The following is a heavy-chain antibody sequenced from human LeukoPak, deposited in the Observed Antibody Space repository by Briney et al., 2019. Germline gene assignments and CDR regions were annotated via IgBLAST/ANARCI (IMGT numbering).Heavy chain of an antibody. Sequence: SETLSLTCTVSGGSTNNYDWSWIRQPPGKGLEWIGYIHYSGSTNYNPSLKSRVTISVDTSKNQFSLKVTSVSAADTAVYYCAATTRVAATGTVLGYWGQGTLVTVSS. CDR3: AATTRVAATGTVLGY. CDR1: GGSTNNYD. V-gene: IGHV4-59*08. D-gene: IGHD6-13*01. J-gene: IGHJ4*02. CDR2: IHYSGST.